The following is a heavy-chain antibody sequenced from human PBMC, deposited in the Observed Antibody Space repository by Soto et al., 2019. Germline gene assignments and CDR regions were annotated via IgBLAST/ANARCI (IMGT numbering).Heavy chain of an antibody. J-gene: IGHJ4*02. CDR2: ISYDGTNE. CDR1: GFTFHSFT. CDR3: ARDPRETTYYLDY. Sequence: QVQLVESGGGVVQPGRSLRLSCAASGFTFHSFTMHWVRQSPGKGLEWVALISYDGTNEYYADSVKGRFTISRDNSKSTLYLQMNSLRTHDTALYYCARDPRETTYYLDYWGQGTLVTVSS. D-gene: IGHD1-1*01. V-gene: IGHV3-30-3*01.